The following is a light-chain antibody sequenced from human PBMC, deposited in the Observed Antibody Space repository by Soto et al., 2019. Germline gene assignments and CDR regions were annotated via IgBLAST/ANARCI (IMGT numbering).Light chain of an antibody. CDR3: QQYSSSPPEFT. CDR2: GAS. J-gene: IGKJ3*01. Sequence: EIVLTQSPGTLSVSPGERVTLSCRASQSVNSNYLAWYQQRPGQAPRLLIFGASYRATGIPDRSSCSGSGTDFNLTISRLEPEDFAVYYCQQYSSSPPEFTFGPGTKVDSK. V-gene: IGKV3-20*01. CDR1: QSVNSNY.